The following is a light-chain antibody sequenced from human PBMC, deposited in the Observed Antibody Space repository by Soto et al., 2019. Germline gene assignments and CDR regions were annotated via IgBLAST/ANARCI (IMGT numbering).Light chain of an antibody. CDR1: QSVGSSY. CDR2: ATS. CDR3: QQYGSSPWT. V-gene: IGKV3-20*01. Sequence: PGERATLSCRASQSVGSSYLAWYQQKPGQAPRLLIYATSSRATGIPDRFSGSGSGTDFTLTISSLQSEDFAVYYCQQYGSSPWTFGQGTKVDIK. J-gene: IGKJ1*01.